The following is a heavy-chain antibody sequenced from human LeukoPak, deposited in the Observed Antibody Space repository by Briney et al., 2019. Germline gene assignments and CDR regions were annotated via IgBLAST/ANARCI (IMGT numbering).Heavy chain of an antibody. Sequence: GGSLRLSCAASGFTFDDYAMHWVRQAPGKGLEWVSGISGNSGSIGYADCVKGRFIISRDNAKNSLYLQMNSVRAEDTALYYCAKDIYDSSGYDPYYYYGMDVWGRGTTVTVSS. CDR1: GFTFDDYA. CDR2: ISGNSGSI. V-gene: IGHV3-9*01. J-gene: IGHJ6*02. CDR3: AKDIYDSSGYDPYYYYGMDV. D-gene: IGHD3-22*01.